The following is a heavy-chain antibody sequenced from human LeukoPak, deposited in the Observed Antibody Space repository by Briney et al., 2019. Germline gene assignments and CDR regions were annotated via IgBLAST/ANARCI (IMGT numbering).Heavy chain of an antibody. CDR1: GGSISSGSYY. Sequence: SETLSHTCTVSGGSISSGSYYWSWIRQPAGKGLEWIGRIYTSGSTNYNPSLKSRVTISVDTSKNQFSLKLSSVTAADTAVYYCARDKCSGGSCYADYWGQGTLVTVSS. D-gene: IGHD2-15*01. V-gene: IGHV4-61*02. CDR2: IYTSGST. J-gene: IGHJ4*02. CDR3: ARDKCSGGSCYADY.